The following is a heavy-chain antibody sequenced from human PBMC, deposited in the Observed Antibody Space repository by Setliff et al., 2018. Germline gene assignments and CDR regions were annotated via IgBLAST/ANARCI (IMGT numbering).Heavy chain of an antibody. V-gene: IGHV7-4-1*02. J-gene: IGHJ6*03. CDR2: INTNTGNP. CDR1: GYTFTSYA. D-gene: IGHD3-10*01. CDR3: ASASRFGTIRYRGDYYMDV. Sequence: ASVKVSCKASGYTFTSYAMNWVRQAPGQGLEWMGWINTNTGNPSYAQGFTGRFVFSLETSVSTAYLQISSLKAEDTAVYYCASASRFGTIRYRGDYYMDVWGKGTTVTVSS.